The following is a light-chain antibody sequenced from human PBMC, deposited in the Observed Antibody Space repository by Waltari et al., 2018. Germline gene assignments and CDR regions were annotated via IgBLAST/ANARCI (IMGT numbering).Light chain of an antibody. V-gene: IGLV2-18*02. CDR3: NSFTSSNTWV. Sequence: SPGQSVTISCTGTSSDIGSYKTVSWYQQSPGTAPKLMIYEVTNRPSGVPDRFSGSKSANTASLTISGLQVEDEADYYCNSFTSSNTWVFGGGTRLTVL. CDR2: EVT. CDR1: SSDIGSYKT. J-gene: IGLJ3*02.